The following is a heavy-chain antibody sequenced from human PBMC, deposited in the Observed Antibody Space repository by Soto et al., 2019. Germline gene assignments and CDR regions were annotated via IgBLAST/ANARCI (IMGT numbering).Heavy chain of an antibody. CDR1: GYTFTSYG. V-gene: IGHV1-18*04. J-gene: IGHJ4*02. CDR2: ISASDGNT. CDR3: ARSLITMIVVPGY. Sequence: GASVKVSWKASGYTFTSYGISWVRQAPGQGIEWMGWISASDGNTHYAQKIQGRVTMTTXTXXRXXXTXLXXVRXDGTAVYYCARSLITMIVVPGYWGRGTLDT. D-gene: IGHD3-22*01.